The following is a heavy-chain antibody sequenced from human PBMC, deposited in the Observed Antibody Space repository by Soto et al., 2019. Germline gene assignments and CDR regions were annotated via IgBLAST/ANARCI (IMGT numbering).Heavy chain of an antibody. J-gene: IGHJ3*02. CDR1: GGSISSSSYY. CDR3: ASITPGPTFNLDI. CDR2: IYYSGST. Sequence: QLQLQESGPGLVKPSETLSLTCTVSGGSISSSSYYWGWIRQPPGKGLEWIGSIYYSGSTYYNPSLKSRVTISVDPSKNQFSLKLSSVTAAGTAVYYCASITPGPTFNLDIWGQGTMVTVSS. D-gene: IGHD3-10*01. V-gene: IGHV4-39*01.